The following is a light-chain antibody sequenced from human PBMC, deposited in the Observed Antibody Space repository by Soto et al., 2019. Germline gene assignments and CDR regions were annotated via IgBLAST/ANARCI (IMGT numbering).Light chain of an antibody. CDR2: KAS. V-gene: IGKV1-5*03. J-gene: IGKJ1*01. CDR3: QQYNSYLWT. Sequence: IQVTQSPSTLSASVGDRVTIICRASQSISSWLAWYQQKPGKAPNCLIYKASSLESGVPSRFSGSGSGTEFTLTISSLQPDDFATYYCQQYNSYLWTFGQGTKVDIK. CDR1: QSISSW.